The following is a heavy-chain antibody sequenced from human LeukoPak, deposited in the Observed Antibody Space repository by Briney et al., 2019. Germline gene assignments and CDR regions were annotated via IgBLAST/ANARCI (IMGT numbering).Heavy chain of an antibody. Sequence: SETLSLTCTVSGGSISSYYWSWIRQPPGKGLEWIGYISYSGSTNFNPSLKSRVTISVDTSKKQFSLKLSSVTAAATAVYYCAREGTAGTNLNWFDPWGQGTLVTVSS. CDR3: AREGTAGTNLNWFDP. D-gene: IGHD1-14*01. J-gene: IGHJ5*02. CDR2: ISYSGST. V-gene: IGHV4-59*01. CDR1: GGSISSYY.